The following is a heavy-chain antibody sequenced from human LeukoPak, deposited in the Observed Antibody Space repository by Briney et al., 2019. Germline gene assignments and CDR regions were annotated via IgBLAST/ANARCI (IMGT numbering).Heavy chain of an antibody. J-gene: IGHJ6*02. D-gene: IGHD2-15*01. CDR3: AENGRYCSGGSCYSGGLGYYYYGMDV. CDR1: GFTFSSYA. V-gene: IGHV3-23*01. CDR2: ISGSGGST. Sequence: GGSLRLSCAASGFTFSSYAMSWVRQAPGKGLEWVSAISGSGGSTYYADSVKGRFTISRDNSKNTLYLQMNSLRAEDTAVYYCAENGRYCSGGSCYSGGLGYYYYGMDVWGQGTTVTVSS.